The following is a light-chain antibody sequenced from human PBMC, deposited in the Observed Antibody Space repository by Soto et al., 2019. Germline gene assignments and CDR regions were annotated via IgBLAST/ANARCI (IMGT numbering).Light chain of an antibody. Sequence: EIVLTQSPGTLSLSPGARATLSCRASQSVSSSYLAWYQQKPGQAPRILIYGASTRATGIPDRFSGSGSGTDFTLTISRLEPEDFALYYCQQYCSSPPLTFGGGTKVEIK. V-gene: IGKV3-20*01. CDR2: GAS. J-gene: IGKJ4*01. CDR3: QQYCSSPPLT. CDR1: QSVSSSY.